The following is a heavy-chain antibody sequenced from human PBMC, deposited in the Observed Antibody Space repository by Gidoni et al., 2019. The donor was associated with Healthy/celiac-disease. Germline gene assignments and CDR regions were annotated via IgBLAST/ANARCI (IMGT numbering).Heavy chain of an antibody. Sequence: EVQLVESGGGLVKPGGSLRLSCAASGFTFSSYSMNWVRQAPGKGLEWVSFISSSSSYIYYADSVKGRFTSSRDNAKNSLYLQMNSLRAEDTAVYYCARSIYGRLDCWGQGTLVTVSS. D-gene: IGHD1-26*01. CDR1: GFTFSSYS. J-gene: IGHJ4*02. CDR2: ISSSSSYI. V-gene: IGHV3-21*01. CDR3: ARSIYGRLDC.